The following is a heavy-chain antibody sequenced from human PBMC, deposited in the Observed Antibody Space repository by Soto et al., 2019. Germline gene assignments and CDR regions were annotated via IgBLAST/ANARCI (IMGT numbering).Heavy chain of an antibody. Sequence: QAQLMQSGAEVKEPGSSVKVSCKASGGTFSGYAISWVRQAPGQGLEWLGGIIPIFGITNYAQKFQNRITMAGDESSATVYMDRRSLTPEDSAIYYCARDPRSITGATSSEDFQHWGQGTLVSVST. D-gene: IGHD1-1*01. J-gene: IGHJ1*01. V-gene: IGHV1-69*01. CDR2: IIPIFGIT. CDR1: GGTFSGYA. CDR3: ARDPRSITGATSSEDFQH.